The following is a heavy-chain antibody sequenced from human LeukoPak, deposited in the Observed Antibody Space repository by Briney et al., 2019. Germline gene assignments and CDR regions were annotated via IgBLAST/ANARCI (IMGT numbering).Heavy chain of an antibody. J-gene: IGHJ5*02. CDR3: ARGGSTMVGGVTWLDWFDP. D-gene: IGHD3-10*01. Sequence: GASVKVSCKASGYTFTGYYMHWVRQAPGQGLEWLGWIKPNSGGTNYAPKFQGRVTMTRDTSISTAYMELSMLISDDTAVDECARGGSTMVGGVTWLDWFDPWGQGTLVTVSS. CDR1: GYTFTGYY. CDR2: IKPNSGGT. V-gene: IGHV1-2*02.